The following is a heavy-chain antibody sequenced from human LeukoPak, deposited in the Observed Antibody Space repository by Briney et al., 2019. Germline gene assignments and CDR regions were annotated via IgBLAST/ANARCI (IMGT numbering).Heavy chain of an antibody. V-gene: IGHV3-48*01. CDR3: AKSGSYYYFDY. CDR2: ISSSSSTI. J-gene: IGHJ4*02. Sequence: PGGSLRLSCAASGFTFSSYSMNWVRQAPGKGLEWVSYISSSSSTIYYADSVKGRFTISRDNAKNSLYLQMNSLRAEDTAVYYCAKSGSYYYFDYWGQGTLVTVSS. D-gene: IGHD1-26*01. CDR1: GFTFSSYS.